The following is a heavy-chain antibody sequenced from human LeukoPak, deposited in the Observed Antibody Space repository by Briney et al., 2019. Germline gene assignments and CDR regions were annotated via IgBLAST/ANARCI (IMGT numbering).Heavy chain of an antibody. CDR3: ARGDPRYGRTGNFDY. CDR2: LYYSGST. D-gene: IGHD1-1*01. Sequence: PSETLSLTCTVSGGSISSYYWSWIRQPPGKGLEWIGFLYYSGSTNYNPSLKSRVNISVDASKNQFSLKPSSVTAADTAVYYCARGDPRYGRTGNFDYWGQGILVTVAS. J-gene: IGHJ4*02. CDR1: GGSISSYY. V-gene: IGHV4-59*01.